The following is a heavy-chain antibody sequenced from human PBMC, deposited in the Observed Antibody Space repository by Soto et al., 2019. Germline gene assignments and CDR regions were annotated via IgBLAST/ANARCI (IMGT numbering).Heavy chain of an antibody. CDR2: IYYSGST. Sequence: QVQLQESGPGLVKPSHTLSLTCTVSGGSISSGGYYWSWIRQHPGKGLEWIGYIYYSGSTYYNPSLKSRVTISVDTSKNQFSLKLSSVTAADTAVYYCARAVVVVSNWFDPWGQGTLVTVSS. CDR1: GGSISSGGYY. D-gene: IGHD2-15*01. J-gene: IGHJ5*02. V-gene: IGHV4-31*03. CDR3: ARAVVVVSNWFDP.